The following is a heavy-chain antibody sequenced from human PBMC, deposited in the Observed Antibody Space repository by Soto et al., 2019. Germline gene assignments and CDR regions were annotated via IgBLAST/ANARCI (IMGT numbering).Heavy chain of an antibody. Sequence: QVQLVESGGGVVQPGRSLRLSCAASGFTFSSYVMHWVRQAPGKGLEWVALISYDGSNKYYADSVKGRFAISRDNSKNTLHLQMNSLRAEDTAVYYCAKISGYSYGFPTDCGGQGTLVTVSS. J-gene: IGHJ4*02. CDR2: ISYDGSNK. CDR3: AKISGYSYGFPTDC. D-gene: IGHD5-18*01. CDR1: GFTFSSYV. V-gene: IGHV3-30*18.